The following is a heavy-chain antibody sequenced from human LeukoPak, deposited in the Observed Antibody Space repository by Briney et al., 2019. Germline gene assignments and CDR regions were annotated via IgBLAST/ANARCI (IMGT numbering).Heavy chain of an antibody. CDR1: GLTFDNYR. CDR3: AREGAVAGNGYYFDY. Sequence: GGSLTLFCAASGLTFDNYRTSWVPHAPRKGRECVSSITWSGGSKGYADSVKGRFTITRNNAKNTLYLQMNRLRADDTALYYCAREGAVAGNGYYFDYWGQGTLVTVSS. V-gene: IGHV3-20*04. CDR2: ITWSGGSK. D-gene: IGHD6-19*01. J-gene: IGHJ4*02.